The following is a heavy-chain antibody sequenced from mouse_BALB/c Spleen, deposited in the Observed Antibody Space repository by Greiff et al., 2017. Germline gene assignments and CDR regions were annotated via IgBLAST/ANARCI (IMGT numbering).Heavy chain of an antibody. CDR2: IWAGGST. D-gene: IGHD2-10*01. J-gene: IGHJ3*01. CDR1: GFSLTSYG. V-gene: IGHV2-9*02. Sequence: QVQLKQSGPGLVQPSQSLSITCTVSGFSLTSYGVHWVRQPPGKGLEWLGVIWAGGSTNYNSALMSRLSISKDNSKSQVFLKMNSLQTDDTAMYYCARDPPYYGNYFAYWGQGTLVTVSA. CDR3: ARDPPYYGNYFAY.